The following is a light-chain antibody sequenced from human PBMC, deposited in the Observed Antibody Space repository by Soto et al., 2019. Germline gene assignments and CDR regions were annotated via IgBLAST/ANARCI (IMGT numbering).Light chain of an antibody. V-gene: IGKV3-20*01. CDR2: DAS. CDR1: QSVSSY. Sequence: SVRTQSPATLSVSPGERTTLSFRASQSVSSYLAWYQQKPGQAPRLLIYDASSRATGIPDRISGSGSGTDFTLTISRLEPEDFAVYYCQQYGSSPITFGQGTRLEIK. J-gene: IGKJ5*01. CDR3: QQYGSSPIT.